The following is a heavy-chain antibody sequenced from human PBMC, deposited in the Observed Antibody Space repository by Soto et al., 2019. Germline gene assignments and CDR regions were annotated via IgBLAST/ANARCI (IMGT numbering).Heavy chain of an antibody. D-gene: IGHD6-13*01. V-gene: IGHV1-69*01. CDR1: GDLFNNYA. CDR3: AASSSVAAAGYFKF. Sequence: QVQLVQSGAEVKEPGSSVKVSCKATGDLFNNYAFNWLRQAPGQGLEWMGRISTLFSTTNYAQKFQGRVTIGADELTTIVYLEESNLESEATAMYYCAASSSVAAAGYFKFWGQGTLVTVSP. J-gene: IGHJ4*02. CDR2: ISTLFSTT.